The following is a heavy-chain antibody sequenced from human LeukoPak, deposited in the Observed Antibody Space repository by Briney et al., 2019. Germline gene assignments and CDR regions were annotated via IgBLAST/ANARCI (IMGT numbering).Heavy chain of an antibody. CDR2: INPNSGGT. CDR3: ASPTLEVVTPDAFDI. Sequence: ASVKVSCKASGYTFTGYYMHWVRQAPGQGLEWMGWINPNSGGTNYAQKFQGRVTMTRDTSISTAYMELSRLRSDDTAVYYCASPTLEVVTPDAFDIWGQGTMVTVSS. D-gene: IGHD3-22*01. J-gene: IGHJ3*02. CDR1: GYTFTGYY. V-gene: IGHV1-2*02.